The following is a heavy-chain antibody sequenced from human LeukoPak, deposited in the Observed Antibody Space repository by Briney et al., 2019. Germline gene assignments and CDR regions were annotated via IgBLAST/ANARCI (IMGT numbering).Heavy chain of an antibody. CDR2: IWYDGSNK. CDR3: ARDPEYYYDSSGPQLYGMDV. V-gene: IGHV3-33*01. CDR1: GFTFSSYG. J-gene: IGHJ6*02. Sequence: GGSLRLSCAAPGFTFSSYGMHWVRQAPGKGLEWVAVIWYDGSNKYYADSVKGRFTISRDNSKNTLYLQMNSLRAEDTAVYYCARDPEYYYDSSGPQLYGMDVWGQGTTVTVSS. D-gene: IGHD3-22*01.